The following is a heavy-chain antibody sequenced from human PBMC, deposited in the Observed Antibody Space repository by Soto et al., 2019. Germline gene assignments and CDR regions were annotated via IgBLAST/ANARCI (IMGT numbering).Heavy chain of an antibody. CDR2: ISAYNGNT. CDR1: GYTFTSYG. J-gene: IGHJ6*02. CDR3: ARDDSNPTYYDGMDV. Sequence: ASVKVSCKASGYTFTSYGISWVRQAPGQGLEWMGWISAYNGNTNYAQKLQGRVTMTTDTSTSTAYMELRSLRSDDTAVYYCARDDSNPTYYDGMDVWGQGTTVTVSS. D-gene: IGHD4-4*01. V-gene: IGHV1-18*01.